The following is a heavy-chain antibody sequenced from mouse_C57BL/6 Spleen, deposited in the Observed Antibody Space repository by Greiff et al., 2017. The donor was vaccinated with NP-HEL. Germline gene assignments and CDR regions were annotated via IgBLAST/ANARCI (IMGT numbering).Heavy chain of an antibody. CDR2: INPNNGGT. Sequence: EVQLQQSGPELVKPGASVKISCKASGYTFTDYYMNWVKQSHGKSLEWIGDINPNNGGTSYNQKFKGKATLTVDKSSSTDYMELRSLTSEDSAVYYGAHGSGPYFDYWGQGTTLTVSA. V-gene: IGHV1-26*01. D-gene: IGHD3-2*02. J-gene: IGHJ2*01. CDR3: AHGSGPYFDY. CDR1: GYTFTDYY.